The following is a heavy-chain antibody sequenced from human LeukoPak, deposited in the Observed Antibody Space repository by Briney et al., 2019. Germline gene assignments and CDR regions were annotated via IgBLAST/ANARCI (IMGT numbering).Heavy chain of an antibody. V-gene: IGHV3-21*01. CDR1: GFTFSSYG. D-gene: IGHD3-10*01. J-gene: IGHJ2*01. Sequence: PGGSLRLSCAASGFTFSSYGMHWVRQAPGKGLEWVSSISSSSSYIYYADSVKGRFTISRDNAKNSLYLQMNSLRAEDTAVYYCARVGGLLWFGEAPPGFSEYWYFDLWGRGTLVTVSS. CDR3: ARVGGLLWFGEAPPGFSEYWYFDL. CDR2: ISSSSSYI.